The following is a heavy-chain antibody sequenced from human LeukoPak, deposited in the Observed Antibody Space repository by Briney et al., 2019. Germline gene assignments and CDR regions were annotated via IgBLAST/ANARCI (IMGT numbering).Heavy chain of an antibody. Sequence: ASVKVSCKASGGTFSSYAISWVRQAPRQGLAWMGRIIPILGIANYAQKFQGRVTITADKSTSTAYMELSSLRSEDTAVYYCARDMEMATTDYYYYGMDVWGQGTTVTVSS. V-gene: IGHV1-69*04. D-gene: IGHD5-24*01. CDR2: IIPILGIA. CDR1: GGTFSSYA. J-gene: IGHJ6*02. CDR3: ARDMEMATTDYYYYGMDV.